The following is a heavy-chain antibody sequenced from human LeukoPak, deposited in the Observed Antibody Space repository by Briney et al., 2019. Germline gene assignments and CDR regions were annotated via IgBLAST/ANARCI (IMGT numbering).Heavy chain of an antibody. D-gene: IGHD6-6*01. Sequence: AETLSLTCTVSGGSISSYYWSWIRQPPGKGLEWIRYIYTSRITNYNPSLKSRALISVDTSKNHYSPKLSSVTAADTAVYYCARMYSSASWWDYWGQGSLVTVYS. CDR3: ARMYSSASWWDY. J-gene: IGHJ4*02. V-gene: IGHV4-4*09. CDR1: GGSISSYY. CDR2: IYTSRIT.